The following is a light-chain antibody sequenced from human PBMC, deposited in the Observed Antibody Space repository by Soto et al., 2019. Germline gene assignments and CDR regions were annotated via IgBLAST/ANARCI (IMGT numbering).Light chain of an antibody. CDR3: QSYDGGLSAYV. J-gene: IGLJ1*01. CDR2: GNS. CDR1: GSNIGAGFD. Sequence: QSVLTQPPSVSGAPGQRVTISCTGSGSNIGAGFDVHWYQQLPRTSPKLLVYGNSNRPSGVPDRFSGSKSGTSASLAITGLQDEDEADYYCQSYDGGLSAYVFGGGTKVTVL. V-gene: IGLV1-40*01.